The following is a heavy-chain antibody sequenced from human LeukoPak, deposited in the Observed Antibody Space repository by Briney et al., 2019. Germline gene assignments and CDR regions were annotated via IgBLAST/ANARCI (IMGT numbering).Heavy chain of an antibody. CDR3: GSVFDY. CDR2: IRYDGSNK. CDR1: GFTFSSYG. Sequence: GGSLRLSCAASGFTFSSYGMHWVRQAPGKGLEWVAFIRYDGSNKYYADSVKGRFTISRDNAKNSLYLQMNSLRAEDTAVYYCGSVFDYWGQGALVTVSS. J-gene: IGHJ4*02. V-gene: IGHV3-30*02.